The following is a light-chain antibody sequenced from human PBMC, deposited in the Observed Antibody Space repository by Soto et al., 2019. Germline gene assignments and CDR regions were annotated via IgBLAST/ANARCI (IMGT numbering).Light chain of an antibody. CDR1: QDIRDD. CDR2: GAS. CDR3: LQDYNYPRT. J-gene: IGKJ1*01. V-gene: IGKV1-6*01. Sequence: AIPMTQSPSSLSASIGDRVTITCRASQDIRDDLGWYQQKPGKAPKVLIYGASNLQSGVPSRFSGSGSGTDFTLTISSLQPEDFATYYCLQDYNYPRTFGQGTKVESK.